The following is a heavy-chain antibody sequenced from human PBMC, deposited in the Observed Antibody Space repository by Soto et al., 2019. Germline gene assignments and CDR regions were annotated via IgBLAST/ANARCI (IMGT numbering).Heavy chain of an antibody. CDR2: IYHSGST. D-gene: IGHD6-19*01. CDR1: GGSISSSNW. Sequence: SETLSLTCAVSGGSISSSNWWSWVRQPPGKGLEWIGEIYHSGSTNYNPSLKSRVTISVDKSKNQFSLKLSSVTAADPAVYSCAREAGGGKRVDYGGQGPLVTAS. J-gene: IGHJ4*02. CDR3: AREAGGGKRVDY. V-gene: IGHV4-4*02.